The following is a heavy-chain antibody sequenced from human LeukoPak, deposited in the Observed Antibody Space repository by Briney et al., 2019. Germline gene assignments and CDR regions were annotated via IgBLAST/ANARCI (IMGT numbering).Heavy chain of an antibody. V-gene: IGHV1-18*01. D-gene: IGHD2-2*01. CDR1: GYTFSNYG. CDR2: ISGYNSNT. Sequence: ASVKVSCKTSGYTFSNYGLTWVRQAPGQGLEWVGWISGYNSNTNYAQKVQGRVTMTTDTSTSTAYMELRSLTSDDTAVYYCARDRCSSSSCYFDYWGQGALVTVSS. CDR3: ARDRCSSSSCYFDY. J-gene: IGHJ4*02.